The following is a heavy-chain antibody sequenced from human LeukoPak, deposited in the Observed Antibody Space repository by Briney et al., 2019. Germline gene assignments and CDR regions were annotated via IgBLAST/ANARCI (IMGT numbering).Heavy chain of an antibody. V-gene: IGHV3-23*01. CDR1: GFTFSSYG. CDR2: ISGSGGST. CDR3: AKLAFGEFTDC. D-gene: IGHD3-10*01. Sequence: GGSLRLSCAASGFTFSSYGMSWVRQAPGKGLEWVSGISGSGGSTYYADSVKGRSIISRDNPKNTLYLQMNSLRAEDTAVYYCAKLAFGEFTDCWGQGTLVTVSS. J-gene: IGHJ4*02.